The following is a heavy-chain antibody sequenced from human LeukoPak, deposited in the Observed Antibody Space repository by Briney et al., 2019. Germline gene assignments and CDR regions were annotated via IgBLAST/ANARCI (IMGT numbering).Heavy chain of an antibody. V-gene: IGHV3-30*02. D-gene: IGHD2-2*01. CDR1: GFTFSSYG. CDR2: IRYDGSNK. J-gene: IGHJ4*02. CDR3: AKGKGYCSSTSCPVHFDY. Sequence: GGSLRLSRVASGFTFSSYGIHWVRQAPDEGLEWVAFIRYDGSNKYYADSVKGRFTISRDNSKNTLCLQMNSLRAEDMAVYYCAKGKGYCSSTSCPVHFDYWGQGTLVTVPS.